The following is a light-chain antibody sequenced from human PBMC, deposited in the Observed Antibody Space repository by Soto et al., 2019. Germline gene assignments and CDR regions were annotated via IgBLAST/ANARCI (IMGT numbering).Light chain of an antibody. J-gene: IGKJ5*01. CDR3: QKPISFPIN. V-gene: IGKV1-39*01. Sequence: IQITQSPSSLSASVVDRVTITCLASQSIRRFLNWYQQKPGKAPKLLISAASSLQSGVPSRFSGSGSGTDFTLTIRSLQPEDFATYYCQKPISFPINFGQGTRLEIK. CDR1: QSIRRF. CDR2: AAS.